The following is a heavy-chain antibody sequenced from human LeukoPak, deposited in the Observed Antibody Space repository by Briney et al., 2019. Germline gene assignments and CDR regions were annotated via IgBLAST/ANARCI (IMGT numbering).Heavy chain of an antibody. V-gene: IGHV1-69*13. CDR2: ILPIFGTA. CDR1: GGTFSSYA. J-gene: IGHJ4*02. Sequence: SVKVSCKASGGTFSSYAISWVRQAPGQGLEWMGGILPIFGTANYAQKFQGRVTITADESTSTAYMELSSLRSEDTAVYYCASPRFLFRAGSLDYWGQGTLVTVSS. CDR3: ASPRFLFRAGSLDY. D-gene: IGHD6-13*01.